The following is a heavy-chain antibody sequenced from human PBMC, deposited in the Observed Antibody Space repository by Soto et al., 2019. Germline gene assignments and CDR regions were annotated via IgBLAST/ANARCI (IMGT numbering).Heavy chain of an antibody. CDR1: GFTFSTYS. D-gene: IGHD2-2*01. CDR3: ARESYCSSTSCYLFDY. Sequence: GGSLRLSCAASGFTFSTYSMNWVRQAPGKGLEWVSYISSSSSTIYYADSVKGRFTISRDNAKNSLNLQMNSLRAEDTAVYFCARESYCSSTSCYLFDYWGQGTLVTVSS. V-gene: IGHV3-48*01. CDR2: ISSSSSTI. J-gene: IGHJ4*02.